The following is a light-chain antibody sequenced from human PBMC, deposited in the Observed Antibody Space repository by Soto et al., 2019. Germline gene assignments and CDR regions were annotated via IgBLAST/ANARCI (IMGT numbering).Light chain of an antibody. V-gene: IGLV4-69*01. Sequence: QPVLTQSPSASASLGASVKLTCTLSSAHSNYAIAWHQQQPEKGPRYLMKLNSDGSHNKGDGIPDRFSGSSSGAERYLTISSLQSEDEADYYCQTWGTGIVVFGGGTQLTVL. CDR2: LNSDGSH. CDR1: SAHSNYA. J-gene: IGLJ2*01. CDR3: QTWGTGIVV.